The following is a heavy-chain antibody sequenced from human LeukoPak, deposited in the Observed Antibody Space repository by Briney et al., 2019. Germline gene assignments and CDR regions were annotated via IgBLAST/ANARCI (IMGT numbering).Heavy chain of an antibody. CDR3: ARTNSGGFDP. Sequence: QTGGSLRLTCAASGFTFSSYAMRWVRQAPGKGLEWVSSVSGSGGSTYYADSVKGRFTISRDNSKNTLYLQMNSLRAEDTAVYYCARTNSGGFDPWGQGTLVTVSS. CDR1: GFTFSSYA. D-gene: IGHD2-21*01. CDR2: VSGSGGST. V-gene: IGHV3-23*01. J-gene: IGHJ5*02.